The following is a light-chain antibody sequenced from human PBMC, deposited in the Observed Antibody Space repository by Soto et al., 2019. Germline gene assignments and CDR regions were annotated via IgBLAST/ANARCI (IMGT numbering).Light chain of an antibody. CDR3: QQYNSSPLT. J-gene: IGKJ4*01. Sequence: DLQMTQSPSTLSASVGDRVTITCRASQSISSWLAWYQQKPGKAPKLLIYKASSLESGVPSRFSGSGCGTEFTLTISSLQPDDFATYYCQQYNSSPLTFGGGTKVEIK. CDR1: QSISSW. CDR2: KAS. V-gene: IGKV1-5*03.